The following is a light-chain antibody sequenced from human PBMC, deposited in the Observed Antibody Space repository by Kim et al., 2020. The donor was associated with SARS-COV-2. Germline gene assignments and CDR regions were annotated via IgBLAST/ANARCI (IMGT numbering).Light chain of an antibody. CDR2: DVS. V-gene: IGLV2-14*03. CDR3: SSYTTSRTLV. J-gene: IGLJ3*02. CDR1: SSDVGGYNY. Sequence: QSALTQPASVSGSPGQSITISCTGTSSDVGGYNYVSWYQQHPGKAPKLMIYDVSNRPSGVSYRFSGSKSGNTASLTISGLQAEDEADYYCSSYTTSRTLVFGGGTQLTV.